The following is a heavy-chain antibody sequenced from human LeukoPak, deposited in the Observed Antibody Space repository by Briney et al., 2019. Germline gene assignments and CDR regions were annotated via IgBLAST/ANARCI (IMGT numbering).Heavy chain of an antibody. Sequence: ASVKVSCTASGYTFTSYGISWVRQAPGQGLEWMGWISAYNGNTNYAQKLQGRVTMTTDTSTSTAYMELRSLRSDDTAVYYCARDSSGWSARPYYYYGMDVWGQGTTVTVSS. V-gene: IGHV1-18*01. D-gene: IGHD6-19*01. CDR3: ARDSSGWSARPYYYYGMDV. CDR1: GYTFTSYG. CDR2: ISAYNGNT. J-gene: IGHJ6*02.